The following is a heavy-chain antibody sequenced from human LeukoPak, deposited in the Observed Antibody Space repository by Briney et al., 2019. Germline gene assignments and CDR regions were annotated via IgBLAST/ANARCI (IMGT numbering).Heavy chain of an antibody. V-gene: IGHV1-69*13. D-gene: IGHD3-9*01. CDR1: GGTFSSYA. Sequence: SVKLSCKASGGTFSSYAISWVRHPPGQGLEWMGGIIPIFGTANYAQKCQGRVTITADESTSAAYMELSSLRSEDTAVYYCAIPNYDILTGPDLYYFDYWGQGTLVTVSS. CDR3: AIPNYDILTGPDLYYFDY. J-gene: IGHJ4*02. CDR2: IIPIFGTA.